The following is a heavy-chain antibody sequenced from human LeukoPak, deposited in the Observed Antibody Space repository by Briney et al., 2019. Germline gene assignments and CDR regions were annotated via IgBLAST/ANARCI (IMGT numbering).Heavy chain of an antibody. J-gene: IGHJ4*02. CDR1: GFTFSSYA. V-gene: IGHV3-30-3*01. CDR2: ISYDGSNK. D-gene: IGHD2-2*01. Sequence: GGSLRLSCAASGFTFSSYAMHWVRQAPGKGLEWVAVISYDGSNKYCADSVKGRFTISRDNSKNTLFLQMNSLRAEDTAVYYCARDILGYCSNTSCYHTSSFDYWGQGTLVTVSS. CDR3: ARDILGYCSNTSCYHTSSFDY.